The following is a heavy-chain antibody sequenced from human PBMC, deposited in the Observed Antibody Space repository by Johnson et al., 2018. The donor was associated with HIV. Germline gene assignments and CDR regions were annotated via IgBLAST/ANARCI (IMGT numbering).Heavy chain of an antibody. D-gene: IGHD2-15*01. Sequence: VPLSVPRGVLLQPGRPLILSSASSAFTFSSYAMHWVRQAPGNGLPWVAGIWYDGRNKYYADSVKGRFTISRDNARTSLHLQMNSLRAEATAVYYSARDHGVRRVVVFGDAFDVWGQGTMVTVSS. CDR2: IWYDGRNK. CDR3: ARDHGVRRVVVFGDAFDV. CDR1: AFTFSSYA. J-gene: IGHJ3*01. V-gene: IGHV3-33*01.